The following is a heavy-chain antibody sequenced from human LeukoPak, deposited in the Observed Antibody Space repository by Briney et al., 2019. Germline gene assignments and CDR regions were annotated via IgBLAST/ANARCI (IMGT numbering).Heavy chain of an antibody. CDR3: ARDAYYDALTGYYYDVFDI. CDR1: GYTFTSYD. V-gene: IGHV1-8*02. CDR2: MNPNSDNT. Sequence: ASVKVSCKASGYTFTSYDINWVRQATGQGLEWMGWMNPNSDNTGYAQKFQGRVTMTTDTSTTTAYMELRSLRSDDTAVYYCARDAYYDALTGYYYDVFDIWGQGTMVTVSS. D-gene: IGHD3-9*01. J-gene: IGHJ3*02.